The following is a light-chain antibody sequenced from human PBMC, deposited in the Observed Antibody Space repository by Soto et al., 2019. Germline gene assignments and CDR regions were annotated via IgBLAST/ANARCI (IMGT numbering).Light chain of an antibody. V-gene: IGKV3D-7*01. Sequence: PGERVTLSCRASQGVSSSYLTWYQQKPGQAPRLLIYGASTRATSIPARFSGSGSGTDFTLTISSLQPEDFAVYYCQQDYNLTVAFGQGTKVEIK. CDR2: GAS. CDR1: QGVSSSY. J-gene: IGKJ1*01. CDR3: QQDYNLTVA.